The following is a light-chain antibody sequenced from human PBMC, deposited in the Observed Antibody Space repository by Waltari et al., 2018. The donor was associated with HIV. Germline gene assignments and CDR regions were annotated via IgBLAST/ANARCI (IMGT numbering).Light chain of an antibody. CDR3: AAWGNSLSLL. V-gene: IGLV1-47*01. CDR1: SSNIGSNY. J-gene: IGLJ2*01. Sequence: QSVLTQPPSVSGAPGQRVTISCSGSSSNIGSNYVYWYQQLPGTAPKLLLYRKNQRPSGVPDRFSGSKSGTSASLAISGLRSEDEADYYCAAWGNSLSLLFGGGTKLTVL. CDR2: RKN.